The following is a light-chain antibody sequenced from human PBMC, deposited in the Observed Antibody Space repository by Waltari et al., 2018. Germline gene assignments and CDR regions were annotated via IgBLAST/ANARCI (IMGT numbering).Light chain of an antibody. CDR3: SSQSSNDVVL. Sequence: QSALTQPASVSGSPGQSVTIFCAGTSNDVGGYNSVSWYQEHPGQAPRVIIYDVRDRPSGVSDRFSGSTSGNTASLPISGLQAEDEADYYCSSQSSNDVVLFGGGTKLTVL. J-gene: IGLJ2*01. V-gene: IGLV2-14*01. CDR1: SNDVGGYNS. CDR2: DVR.